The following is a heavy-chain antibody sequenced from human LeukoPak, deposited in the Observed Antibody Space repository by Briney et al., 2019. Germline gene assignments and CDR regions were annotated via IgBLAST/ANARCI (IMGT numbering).Heavy chain of an antibody. CDR2: INPKTGGI. CDR1: GYTFSDNY. V-gene: IGHV1-2*02. CDR3: ARGSYDNTNGYYYDWFDP. Sequence: AASVKVSCKASGYTFSDNYINWARQAPGQGPEWLGWINPKTGGIKYAQKFEGRVTMTRDTSISTAYMELTRLRSDDTAVYYCARGSYDNTNGYYYDWFDPWGQGTLVTVSS. D-gene: IGHD3-22*01. J-gene: IGHJ5*02.